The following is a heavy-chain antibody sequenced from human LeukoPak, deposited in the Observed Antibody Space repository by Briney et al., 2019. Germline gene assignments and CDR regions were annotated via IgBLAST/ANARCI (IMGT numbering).Heavy chain of an antibody. V-gene: IGHV3-30*02. J-gene: IGHJ4*02. Sequence: HPGRSLRLSCAASGFSFSSYAMHWVHQAPGKGLEWVAFIRYDGGGDKYYADSAKGRFTISRDNSKHTLFLQMNSLRPEDTAVYYCAKELHIPDSAIEFDYGGQGTLVTVSS. D-gene: IGHD5-18*01. CDR1: GFSFSSYA. CDR2: IRYDGGGDK. CDR3: AKELHIPDSAIEFDY.